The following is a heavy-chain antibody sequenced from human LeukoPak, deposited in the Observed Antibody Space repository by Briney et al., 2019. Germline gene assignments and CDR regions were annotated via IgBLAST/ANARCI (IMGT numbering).Heavy chain of an antibody. V-gene: IGHV1-3*01. CDR3: ARSIVVVPAAIGY. Sequence: ASVKVSCKASGYTFTRYAMHWVRQAPGQRLEWMGWINAGNGNTKYSQKFQGRVTITRDTSASTAYMELSSLRSEDTAVYYCARSIVVVPAAIGYWGQGTLVTVSS. CDR2: INAGNGNT. J-gene: IGHJ4*02. CDR1: GYTFTRYA. D-gene: IGHD2-2*01.